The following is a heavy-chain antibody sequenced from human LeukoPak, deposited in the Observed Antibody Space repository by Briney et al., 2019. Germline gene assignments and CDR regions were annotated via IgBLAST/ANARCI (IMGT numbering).Heavy chain of an antibody. CDR3: ARDQRGYSGYEIDY. Sequence: GGSLRLSCAASGFTFSSYSTNWVRQAPGKGLEWVSSISSSSSYIYYADSVKGRFTISRDNAKNSLYLQMNSLRAEDTAVYYCARDQRGYSGYEIDYWGQGTLVTVSS. J-gene: IGHJ4*02. CDR2: ISSSSSYI. CDR1: GFTFSSYS. V-gene: IGHV3-21*01. D-gene: IGHD5-12*01.